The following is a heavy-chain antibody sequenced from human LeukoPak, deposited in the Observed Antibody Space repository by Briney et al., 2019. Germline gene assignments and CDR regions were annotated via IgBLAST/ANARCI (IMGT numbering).Heavy chain of an antibody. J-gene: IGHJ4*02. CDR1: GFTFSRYD. Sequence: GGSLRLSCVASGFTFSRYDTHWVRQSTGKGLEWVSGIGTAGDTFYLGSVKGRFTISRENAKNSLYLQVNSLRVGDTAVYYCARSVPGGSGWMGSIEYWGQGTLVTVPS. D-gene: IGHD6-19*01. CDR2: IGTAGDT. V-gene: IGHV3-13*01. CDR3: ARSVPGGSGWMGSIEY.